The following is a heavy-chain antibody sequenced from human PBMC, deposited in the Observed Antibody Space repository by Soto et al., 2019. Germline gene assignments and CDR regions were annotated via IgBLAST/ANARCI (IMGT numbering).Heavy chain of an antibody. D-gene: IGHD4-17*01. J-gene: IGHJ4*02. CDR1: GSSISGYY. Sequence: SETLSLTCIVSGSSISGYYWSWIRQPPGKGLEWIGNIYYSGSTNYNPSRKSRVTISVDTSKNQFSLKLNSVTAADTAVYYCARVGGYYGDYPNFDYWGQGTLVTVSS. V-gene: IGHV4-59*01. CDR3: ARVGGYYGDYPNFDY. CDR2: IYYSGST.